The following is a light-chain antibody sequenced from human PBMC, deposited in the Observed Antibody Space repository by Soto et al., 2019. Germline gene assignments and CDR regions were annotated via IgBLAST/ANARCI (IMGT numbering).Light chain of an antibody. CDR3: QSYDSTLSGSELV. J-gene: IGLJ2*01. V-gene: IGLV1-40*01. Sequence: QSVLTQPPSVSGAPGQRVTICCTGSSSNIGSGYDVHWYQQLPGTAPKLLIYGNNNRPSGVPDRFSGSKSGTSASLAITGLQGEDEAEYYCQSYDSTLSGSELVFGGGTKLTVL. CDR2: GNN. CDR1: SSNIGSGYD.